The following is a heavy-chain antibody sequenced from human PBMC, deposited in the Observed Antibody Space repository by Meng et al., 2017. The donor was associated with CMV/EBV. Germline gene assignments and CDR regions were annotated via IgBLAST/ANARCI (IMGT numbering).Heavy chain of an antibody. J-gene: IGHJ4*02. CDR3: ARAAGTPFDY. CDR2: ISSSSSYI. Sequence: LSCAACGFTFSSYSMNWVRQAPGKGLEWVSSISSSSSYIYYADSVKGRFTISRDNAKNSLYLQMNSLRAEDTAVYYCARAAGTPFDYWGQGTLVTVSS. CDR1: GFTFSSYS. V-gene: IGHV3-21*01.